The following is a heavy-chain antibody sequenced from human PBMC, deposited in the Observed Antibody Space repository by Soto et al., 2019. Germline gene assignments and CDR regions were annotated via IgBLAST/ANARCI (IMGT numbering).Heavy chain of an antibody. V-gene: IGHV4-39*01. D-gene: IGHD6-25*01. CDR1: GGSISSSSYY. CDR2: IYYSGST. Sequence: SETLSLTCTVSGGSISSSSYYWGWIRQPPGKGLEWIGSIYYSGSTYYNPSLKSRVTISVDTSKNQFSLKLSSVTAADTAVYYCARVGAFYSGGWNYYYYGMDVWGHGSRVTVSS. CDR3: ARVGAFYSGGWNYYYYGMDV. J-gene: IGHJ6*02.